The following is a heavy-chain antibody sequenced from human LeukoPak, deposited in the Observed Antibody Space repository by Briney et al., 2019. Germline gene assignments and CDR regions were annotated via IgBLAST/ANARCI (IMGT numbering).Heavy chain of an antibody. D-gene: IGHD1-26*01. CDR3: ARDKSPYSGGRDFDI. J-gene: IGHJ3*02. CDR2: IYHSGST. CDR1: GGSISSGGYY. V-gene: IGHV4-30-2*01. Sequence: SETLSLTCTVSGGSISSGGYYWSWIRQPPGKGLEWIGYIYHSGSTYYNPSLKSRVTISVDRSKNQFSLKLSSVTAADTAVYYCARDKSPYSGGRDFDIWGQGTMVTVSS.